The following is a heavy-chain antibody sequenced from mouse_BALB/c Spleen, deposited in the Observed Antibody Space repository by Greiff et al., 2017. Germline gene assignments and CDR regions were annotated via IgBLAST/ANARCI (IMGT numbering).Heavy chain of an antibody. J-gene: IGHJ2*01. CDR3: ARTKENYFDY. Sequence: VQLQQSGAELVRPGTSVKVSCKASGYAFTNYLIEWVKQRPGQGLEWIGVINPGSGGTNYNEKFKGKATLTADKSSSTAYMQLSSLTSDDSAVYFCARTKENYFDYWGQGTTLTVSS. CDR2: INPGSGGT. CDR1: GYAFTNYL. V-gene: IGHV1-54*01.